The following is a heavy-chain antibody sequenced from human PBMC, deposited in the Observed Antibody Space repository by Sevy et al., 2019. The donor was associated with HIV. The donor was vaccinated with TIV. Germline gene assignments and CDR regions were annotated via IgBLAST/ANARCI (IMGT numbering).Heavy chain of an antibody. V-gene: IGHV3-30*14. CDR2: ISYDGLIK. J-gene: IGHJ4*02. CDR3: AREAGYTTGWSPGNY. CDR1: GFTFNTHA. Sequence: GGSLRLSCAASGFTFNTHAMHWVRQAPGKGLEWVALISYDGLIKYYGESVKGRFTISRDDTRNTLFLQMNNLRHDDTAMYYCAREAGYTTGWSPGNYWGQGTLVTVSS. D-gene: IGHD6-19*01.